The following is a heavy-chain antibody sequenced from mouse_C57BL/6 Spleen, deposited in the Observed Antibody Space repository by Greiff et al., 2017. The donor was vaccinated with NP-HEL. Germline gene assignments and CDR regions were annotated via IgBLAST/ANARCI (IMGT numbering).Heavy chain of an antibody. D-gene: IGHD1-1*01. CDR1: GYTFTSYW. Sequence: VQLQQSGTVLARPGASVKMSCKTSGYTFTSYWLHWVKQRPGQGLEWIGAIYPGNSDTSYNQKFKGKAKLTAVTSASTAYMELSSLTNEDSAVYYCTHRYYYGSSLCDYWGQGTTLTVSS. CDR2: IYPGNSDT. CDR3: THRYYYGSSLCDY. V-gene: IGHV1-5*01. J-gene: IGHJ2*01.